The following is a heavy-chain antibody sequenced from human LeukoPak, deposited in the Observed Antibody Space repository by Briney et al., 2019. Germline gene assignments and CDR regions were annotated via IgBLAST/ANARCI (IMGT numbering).Heavy chain of an antibody. J-gene: IGHJ6*02. V-gene: IGHV3-11*06. D-gene: IGHD2-21*01. CDR1: GFTFSDYY. Sequence: GGSLRLSCSVSGFTFSDYYMSWSRQAPGKGLELVSHISSSSSYTNYADSVKGRFTISRDNTKNSLYLQVNSLRADDTAVYYCARDKRRVVDHYSYGMDVWGQGTTVTVSS. CDR3: ARDKRRVVDHYSYGMDV. CDR2: ISSSSSYT.